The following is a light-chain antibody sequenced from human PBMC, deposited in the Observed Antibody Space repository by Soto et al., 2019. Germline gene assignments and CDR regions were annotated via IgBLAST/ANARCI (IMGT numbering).Light chain of an antibody. CDR1: QDISKF. J-gene: IGKJ1*01. Sequence: DIQMTQSPSSLSASVGDRVSFTCQASQDISKFLNWYQHKPGQAPSLLIYDASKSQFGVPSRFSGSGSETEFTPTISGLQPGDSATYYCQQYNSYSPTFGQGTKVDI. CDR2: DAS. CDR3: QQYNSYSPT. V-gene: IGKV1-33*01.